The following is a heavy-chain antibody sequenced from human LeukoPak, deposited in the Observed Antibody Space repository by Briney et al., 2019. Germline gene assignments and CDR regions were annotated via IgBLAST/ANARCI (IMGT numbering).Heavy chain of an antibody. J-gene: IGHJ5*01. CDR3: ATEKDLLLDS. CDR2: FDPGDDET. V-gene: IGHV1-24*01. CDR1: GYSLSELS. Sequence: ASVKVSCKVSGYSLSELSTHWLRQAPGQGLEWMGGFDPGDDETIYAQKFQGRVTMTEDTSTDTAYLELSSLRSEDTAVYFCATEKDLLLDSWGQGTSVTVSS. D-gene: IGHD1-26*01.